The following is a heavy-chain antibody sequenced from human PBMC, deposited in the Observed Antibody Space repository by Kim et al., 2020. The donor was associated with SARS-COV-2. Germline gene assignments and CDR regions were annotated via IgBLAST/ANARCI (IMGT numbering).Heavy chain of an antibody. J-gene: IGHJ6*02. Sequence: GGSLRLSCAASGFTFSSYAMHWVRQAPGKGLEWVAVISYDGSNKYYADSVKGRFTISRDNSKNTLYLQMNSLRAEDTAVYYCARDRGYSSFFSYYYYGMDVWGQGPTVTVSS. CDR3: ARDRGYSSFFSYYYYGMDV. V-gene: IGHV3-30*04. CDR2: ISYDGSNK. CDR1: GFTFSSYA. D-gene: IGHD6-13*01.